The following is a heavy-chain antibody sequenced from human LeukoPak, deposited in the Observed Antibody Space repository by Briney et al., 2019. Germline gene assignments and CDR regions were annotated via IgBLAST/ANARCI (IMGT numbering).Heavy chain of an antibody. CDR3: VKEGVDCSSTSCYVDY. V-gene: IGHV3-23*01. Sequence: GGSLRLSCVASGFTFRSYAMSWVRQAPGKGLEWVSIISGSGVSTYYVDSVKGRFTISRGNSKNTLYLQMNSLRAEDTAIYYCVKEGVDCSSTSCYVDYWGQGILVTVSP. D-gene: IGHD2-2*01. CDR1: GFTFRSYA. CDR2: ISGSGVST. J-gene: IGHJ4*02.